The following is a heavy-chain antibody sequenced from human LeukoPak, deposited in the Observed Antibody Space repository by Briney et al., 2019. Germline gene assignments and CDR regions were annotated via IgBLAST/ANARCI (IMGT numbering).Heavy chain of an antibody. CDR3: TTDSAKAYCGGDCYPNFDY. CDR2: IKSKTDGGTT. V-gene: IGHV3-15*01. J-gene: IGHJ4*02. D-gene: IGHD2-21*02. Sequence: PGGSLRLSCAASGFTFSNAWMSWVRQAPGKGLEWVGRIKSKTDGGTTDYAAPVKGRFTISRDDSKNTLYLQMNSLKTEDTAVYYCTTDSAKAYCGGDCYPNFDYWGQGTLVTVSS. CDR1: GFTFSNAW.